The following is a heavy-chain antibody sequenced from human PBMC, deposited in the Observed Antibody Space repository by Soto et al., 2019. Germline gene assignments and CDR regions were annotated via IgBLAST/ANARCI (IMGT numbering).Heavy chain of an antibody. CDR1: GFTFSDYA. V-gene: IGHV3-30*18. D-gene: IGHD6-19*01. Sequence: VQLVESGGGVVQPGRSLRLSCAASGFTFSDYAMHWVRQAPGKGLEWVAVVSHDGRNTHYADSVKGRFTISRDSSRNTVSLEMTRVRAEDTAVYYWAKGGRQWLVTSGFNYWGQGALVTVSS. J-gene: IGHJ4*02. CDR3: AKGGRQWLVTSGFNY. CDR2: VSHDGRNT.